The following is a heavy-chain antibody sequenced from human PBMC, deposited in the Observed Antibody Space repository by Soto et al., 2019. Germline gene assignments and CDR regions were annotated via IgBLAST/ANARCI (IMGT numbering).Heavy chain of an antibody. V-gene: IGHV3-23*01. CDR3: AKMFASPAPYCGGDCFVSPFDY. Sequence: EVQLLESGGGLVQPGGSLRLSCAASGFTFSSYAMSWVRQAPGKGLEWVSAISGSGGSTYYADSVKGRFTISRDNSKNTLYLQMNSLRAEDTAVYYCAKMFASPAPYCGGDCFVSPFDYWGQGTLVTVSS. D-gene: IGHD2-21*02. CDR1: GFTFSSYA. J-gene: IGHJ4*02. CDR2: ISGSGGST.